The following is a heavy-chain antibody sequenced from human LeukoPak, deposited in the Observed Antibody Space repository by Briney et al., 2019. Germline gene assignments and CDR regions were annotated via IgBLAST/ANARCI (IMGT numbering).Heavy chain of an antibody. J-gene: IGHJ6*02. CDR3: AKRMIAAAGTVYYYYGMDV. Sequence: GGSLRLSCAASGFTFSSYAMSWVRQAPGKGLEWVSAISGSGGSTYYADSVKGRFTISGDNSKNTLYLQMNSLRAEDTAVYYCAKRMIAAAGTVYYYYGMDVWGQGTTVTVSS. V-gene: IGHV3-23*01. CDR1: GFTFSSYA. CDR2: ISGSGGST. D-gene: IGHD6-13*01.